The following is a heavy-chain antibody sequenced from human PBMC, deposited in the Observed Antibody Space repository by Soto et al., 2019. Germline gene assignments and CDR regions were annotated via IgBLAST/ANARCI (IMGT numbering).Heavy chain of an antibody. V-gene: IGHV4-4*02. CDR1: GGSISSSNW. J-gene: IGHJ4*02. D-gene: IGHD6-13*01. Sequence: SETLSLTCAVSGGSISSSNWWSWVRQPPGKGLEWIGEIYHSGSTNYNPSLKSRVTISVDTSKNQFSLKLSSVTAADTAVFYCARGESAYSSSWYHFDYWGQGTLVTVSS. CDR3: ARGESAYSSSWYHFDY. CDR2: IYHSGST.